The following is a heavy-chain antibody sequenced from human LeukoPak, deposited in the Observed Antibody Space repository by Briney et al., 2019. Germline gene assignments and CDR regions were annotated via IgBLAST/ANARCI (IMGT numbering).Heavy chain of an antibody. J-gene: IGHJ4*02. CDR2: ISWNSGSI. CDR1: GFTFDDYA. D-gene: IGHD6-19*01. Sequence: PGGSLRLSCAASGFTFDDYAMHWVRQAPGKGPEWVSGISWNSGSIGYADSVKGRFTISRDNAKNSLCLQMNSLRAEDTALYYCAKGAVAGTFVFDYWGQGTLVTVSS. CDR3: AKGAVAGTFVFDY. V-gene: IGHV3-9*01.